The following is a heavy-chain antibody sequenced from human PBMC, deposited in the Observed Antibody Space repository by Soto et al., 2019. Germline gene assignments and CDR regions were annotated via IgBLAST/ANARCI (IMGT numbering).Heavy chain of an antibody. J-gene: IGHJ4*02. Sequence: EASVKVSCKASGYTFTSYAMHWVRQAPGQRLEWMGWINAGNGNTKYSQKFQGRVTITRDTSASTAYMELSSLRSEDTAVYYCARSELQQRVFDWGQGTLVTVSS. V-gene: IGHV1-3*01. CDR1: GYTFTSYA. CDR3: ARSELQQRVFD. CDR2: INAGNGNT. D-gene: IGHD6-13*01.